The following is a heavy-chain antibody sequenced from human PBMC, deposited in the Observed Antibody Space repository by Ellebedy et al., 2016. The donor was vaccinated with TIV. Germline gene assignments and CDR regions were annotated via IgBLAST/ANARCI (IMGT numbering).Heavy chain of an antibody. J-gene: IGHJ4*02. Sequence: GESLKISCAASGFSFTNYAMNWVRQAPGKGLEWVAIIWYDGSNEYYADSVKGRFTISRDNSKNTLYLQMNSLRAEDSAVYYCARDDEYRFDYWGQGALVTVSS. V-gene: IGHV3-33*08. D-gene: IGHD2/OR15-2a*01. CDR1: GFSFTNYA. CDR3: ARDDEYRFDY. CDR2: IWYDGSNE.